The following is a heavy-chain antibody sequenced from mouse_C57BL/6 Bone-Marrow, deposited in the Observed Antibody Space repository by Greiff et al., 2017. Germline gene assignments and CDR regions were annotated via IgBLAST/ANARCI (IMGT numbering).Heavy chain of an antibody. J-gene: IGHJ1*03. CDR1: GYTFTSYW. CDR2: IDPNSGGT. D-gene: IGHD2-1*01. CDR3: AHGNYVYWYCAV. V-gene: IGHV1-72*01. Sequence: QVQLQQPGAELVKPGASVKLSCKASGYTFTSYWMHWVKQRPGRGLEWIGRIDPNSGGTKYNEKFKSKATLTVAKPSSTADMQLSSLTSEDSAVDDWAHGNYVYWYCAVWGTGTTVTVSS.